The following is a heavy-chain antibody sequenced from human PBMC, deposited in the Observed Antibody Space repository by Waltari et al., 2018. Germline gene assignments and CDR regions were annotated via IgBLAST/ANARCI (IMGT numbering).Heavy chain of an antibody. D-gene: IGHD5-12*01. Sequence: EVQLVESGGGLVQPGGSLRLSCAASGFTFSDHYMDWVRQAPGKGLEWVGRTRNKAHSYSTEYAASVKDRFTISRDDSKNSLYLQMSSLKTEDTAVYYCVRDRRGYSGYDDAFDIWGQGTMVTVSS. CDR1: GFTFSDHY. CDR2: TRNKAHSYST. J-gene: IGHJ3*02. V-gene: IGHV3-72*01. CDR3: VRDRRGYSGYDDAFDI.